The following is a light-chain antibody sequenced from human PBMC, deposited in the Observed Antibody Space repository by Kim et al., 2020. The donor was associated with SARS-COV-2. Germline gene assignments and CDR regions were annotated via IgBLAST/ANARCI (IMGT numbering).Light chain of an antibody. J-gene: IGKJ4*02. CDR1: RGVSRS. Sequence: MPGGAGRGVSRSVAWYRQEPGKGPEGVICRGSSLQSGGPSRFSGRGAGTDLRRTVSRLQPEDFGTYCCQQTNNMPVTFGGGTKVEI. CDR3: QQTNNMPVT. CDR2: RGS. V-gene: IGKV1-12*01.